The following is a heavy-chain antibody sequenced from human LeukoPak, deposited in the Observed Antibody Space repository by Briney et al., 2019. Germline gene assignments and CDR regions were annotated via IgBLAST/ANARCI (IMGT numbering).Heavy chain of an antibody. CDR2: IRSKTDGGTT. CDR1: GFTFSNVR. J-gene: IGHJ4*02. V-gene: IGHV3-15*01. D-gene: IGHD3-9*01. CDR3: TTKFRRYFDLLGY. Sequence: GGSLRLSCAASGFTFSNVRMSWVRQAPGKGLEWVGRIRSKTDGGTTDYAAPVKGRFTISRDDSKNTLYLQMNSLKTEDTAVYYCTTKFRRYFDLLGYWGQGTLVTVSS.